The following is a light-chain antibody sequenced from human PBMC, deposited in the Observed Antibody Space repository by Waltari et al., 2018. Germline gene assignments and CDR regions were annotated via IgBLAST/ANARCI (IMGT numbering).Light chain of an antibody. CDR3: QQYDNFRAT. CDR2: DAS. CDR1: QDISNY. Sequence: TQITHSPSSLSASVGDRVTITCQASQDISNYLNWYQQKPGKAPKRLIYDASNLETGVPSRFSGSGSGTDFTFTISSLQPEDIATYYCQQYDNFRATFGQGTRLEIK. J-gene: IGKJ5*01. V-gene: IGKV1-33*01.